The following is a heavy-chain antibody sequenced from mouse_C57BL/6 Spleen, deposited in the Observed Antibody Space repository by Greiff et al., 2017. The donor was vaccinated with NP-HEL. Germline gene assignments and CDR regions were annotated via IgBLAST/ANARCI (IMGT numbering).Heavy chain of an antibody. CDR1: GYSITSGYF. V-gene: IGHV3-6*01. D-gene: IGHD4-1*02. Sequence: VQLQQSGPGLVKPSQSLSLTCSASGYSITSGYFCYWNRQLPGNQLEMVGFISYNGGNNYNPSFKNRISITRDTSKNQFFLKLNSVTTEDTATYYCARANWDAYYGYWGKGTTLSVS. J-gene: IGHJ2*01. CDR3: ARANWDAYYGY. CDR2: ISYNGGN.